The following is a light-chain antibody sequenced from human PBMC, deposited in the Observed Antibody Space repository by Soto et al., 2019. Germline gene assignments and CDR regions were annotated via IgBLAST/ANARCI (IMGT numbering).Light chain of an antibody. V-gene: IGLV1-40*01. J-gene: IGLJ2*01. CDR1: SSNIGAGYD. CDR3: QSYDSGLSGHVV. Sequence: QSVLTQPPSVSGAPGQRVTISCTGSSSNIGAGYDVHWYQQLPGTAPKLLIYGNSNRPSGVPDRFSGSKSGTSASLSITGLQAEDAADYYCQSYDSGLSGHVVFGGGTKVTVL. CDR2: GNS.